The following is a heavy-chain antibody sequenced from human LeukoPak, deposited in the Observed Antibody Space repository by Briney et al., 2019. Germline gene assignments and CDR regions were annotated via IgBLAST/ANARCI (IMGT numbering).Heavy chain of an antibody. J-gene: IGHJ4*02. Sequence: GGSLRLSCAASGFTFSSYWMSRVRQAPGKGLEWVANIKQDGSEKYYVDSVKGRFTISRDNAKNSLYLQMNSLRAEDTAVYYCARGEYSSGWYMFFRYWGQGTLVTVSS. CDR2: IKQDGSEK. D-gene: IGHD6-19*01. CDR1: GFTFSSYW. CDR3: ARGEYSSGWYMFFRY. V-gene: IGHV3-7*01.